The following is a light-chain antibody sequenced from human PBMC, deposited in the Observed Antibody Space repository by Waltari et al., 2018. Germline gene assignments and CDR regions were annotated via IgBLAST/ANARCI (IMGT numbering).Light chain of an antibody. Sequence: ATLSCRASQSVSKYLAWYQQRPGQAPRLLIYAASTRATGIPDRFSGSGSGTDFSLTISRLEPEDFAVYYCQNHERLPATFGQGTQVEIK. CDR2: AAS. CDR1: QSVSKY. CDR3: QNHERLPAT. V-gene: IGKV3-20*01. J-gene: IGKJ1*01.